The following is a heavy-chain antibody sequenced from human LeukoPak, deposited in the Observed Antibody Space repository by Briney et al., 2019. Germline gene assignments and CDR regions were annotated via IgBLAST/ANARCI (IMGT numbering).Heavy chain of an antibody. D-gene: IGHD2/OR15-2a*01. CDR3: ARELFKLVSRFVIGWFDP. V-gene: IGHV6-1*01. CDR1: GDSVSSNSAA. Sequence: SQTLSLTCAISGDSVSSNSAAWNRIRQSPSRGLEWLGRTYYRSKWYNDYAVSVKSRITINPDTSKNQFSLQLNSVTPEDTAVYYCARELFKLVSRFVIGWFDPWGQGTLVTVSS. CDR2: TYYRSKWYN. J-gene: IGHJ5*02.